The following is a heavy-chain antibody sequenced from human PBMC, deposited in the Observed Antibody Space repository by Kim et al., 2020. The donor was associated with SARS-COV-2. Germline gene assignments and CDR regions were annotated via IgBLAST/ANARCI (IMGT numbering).Heavy chain of an antibody. CDR3: ARTRNYDYFDY. Sequence: ANYAQKFQGRVTITADKSTSTAYMELSSLRSEDTAVYYCARTRNYDYFDYWGQGTLVTVSS. V-gene: IGHV1-69*02. J-gene: IGHJ4*02. CDR2: A. D-gene: IGHD1-7*01.